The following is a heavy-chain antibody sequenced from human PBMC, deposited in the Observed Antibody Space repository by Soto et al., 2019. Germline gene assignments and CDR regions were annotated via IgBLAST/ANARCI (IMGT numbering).Heavy chain of an antibody. D-gene: IGHD3-10*01. CDR3: ARDNYGSGSYGNWFDP. V-gene: IGHV4-34*01. Sequence: SGSLSLTCAVYGGSFSGYYWSWIRQPPGKGLEWIGEINHSGSTDYNPSLKSRLTISVDTSKHQFSLKLSSVTAADTAVYYCARDNYGSGSYGNWFDPWGQGTLVTVSS. CDR2: INHSGST. CDR1: GGSFSGYY. J-gene: IGHJ5*02.